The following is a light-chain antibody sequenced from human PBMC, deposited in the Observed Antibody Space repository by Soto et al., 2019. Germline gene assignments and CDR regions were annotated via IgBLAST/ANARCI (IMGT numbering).Light chain of an antibody. J-gene: IGKJ2*01. V-gene: IGKV1-39*01. Sequence: DIQMTQSPSSLSASVGDRVTITCRASQSISSYLNWYQQKPAKAPKLLIYAASSLQSGVPSRFSVSGSGTDFTLTISSLQPEDFATYYCQQSYSTPPLYTFGQGTKLEIK. CDR1: QSISSY. CDR2: AAS. CDR3: QQSYSTPPLYT.